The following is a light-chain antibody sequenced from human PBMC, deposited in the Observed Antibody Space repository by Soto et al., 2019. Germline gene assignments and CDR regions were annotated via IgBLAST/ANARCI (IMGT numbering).Light chain of an antibody. CDR2: KAS. V-gene: IGKV1-5*03. J-gene: IGKJ1*01. Sequence: DIQMTQSPSTLSASVGDRVTITCRASQSISSWLAWYQQKPGKAPKLLIYKASTLESGVPSNFSGSGSGTEFTLTISSLQPDDSATYYCQQYKSYSPRTFGQGTKVDIK. CDR1: QSISSW. CDR3: QQYKSYSPRT.